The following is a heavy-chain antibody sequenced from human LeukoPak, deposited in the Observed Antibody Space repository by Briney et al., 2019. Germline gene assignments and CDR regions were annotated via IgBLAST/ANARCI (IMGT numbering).Heavy chain of an antibody. CDR3: AKESLYDFWSGYYCLDY. J-gene: IGHJ4*02. Sequence: GGSLRLSCAASGFTFSSYSMNWVRQAPGKGLEWVSSISTSSSYIYYADSVKGRFTISRDNAKNSLYLQMNSLRAEDTAVHYCAKESLYDFWSGYYCLDYWGQGTLVTVSS. D-gene: IGHD3-3*01. CDR1: GFTFSSYS. CDR2: ISTSSSYI. V-gene: IGHV3-21*01.